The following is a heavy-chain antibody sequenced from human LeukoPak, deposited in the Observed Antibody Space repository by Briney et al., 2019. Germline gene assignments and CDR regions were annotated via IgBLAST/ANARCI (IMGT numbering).Heavy chain of an antibody. V-gene: IGHV1-46*01. CDR2: INPSGGST. D-gene: IGHD6-13*01. Sequence: ASVKVSCKASGYTFTSYYMHWVRQAPGQGLEWMGIINPSGGSTSYAQKFQGRVTMTRDTSTSTVYMELSSLRSEDTAVYYCAREAAAGLKRGYCYYGMDVWGKGTTVTVSS. J-gene: IGHJ6*04. CDR1: GYTFTSYY. CDR3: AREAAAGLKRGYCYYGMDV.